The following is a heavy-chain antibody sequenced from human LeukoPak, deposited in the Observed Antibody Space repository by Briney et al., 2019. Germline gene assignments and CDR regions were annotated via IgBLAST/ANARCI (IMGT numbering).Heavy chain of an antibody. Sequence: GGSLRLSCAASGFTFSSYWMHWDRQAPGKGLVWVSRINSDGSSTSYADSVKGRFTISRDNAKNTLYLQMNSLRAEDTAVYYCARAPTVITMVRGVLLLKYYFDYWGQGTLVTVSS. D-gene: IGHD3-10*01. CDR2: INSDGSST. V-gene: IGHV3-74*01. CDR1: GFTFSSYW. J-gene: IGHJ4*02. CDR3: ARAPTVITMVRGVLLLKYYFDY.